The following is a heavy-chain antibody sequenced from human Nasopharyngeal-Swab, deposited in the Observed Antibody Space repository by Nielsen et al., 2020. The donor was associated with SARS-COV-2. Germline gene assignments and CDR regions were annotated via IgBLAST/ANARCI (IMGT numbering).Heavy chain of an antibody. J-gene: IGHJ4*02. CDR3: ARQHRSQYYDILTGYYEDYYFDY. V-gene: IGHV4-39*01. CDR1: GGSISSSSYY. CDR2: IYYSGST. Sequence: SETLSLTCTVSGGSISSSSYYWVWLRQPPGKGLEWIGSIYYSGSTYYNPSLKSRVTISVDTSKNQFSLKLSSVTAADTAVYYCARQHRSQYYDILTGYYEDYYFDYWGQGTLVTVSS. D-gene: IGHD3-9*01.